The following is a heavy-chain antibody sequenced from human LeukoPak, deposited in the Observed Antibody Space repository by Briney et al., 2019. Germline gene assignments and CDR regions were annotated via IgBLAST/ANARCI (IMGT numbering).Heavy chain of an antibody. V-gene: IGHV3-23*01. D-gene: IGHD5-18*01. CDR3: AKDLELADTAMDY. CDR1: GFTFSSYA. CDR2: ISGSGGST. J-gene: IGHJ4*02. Sequence: GGSLRLSCAASGFTFSSYAMSWVRQAPGKGLEWVSGISGSGGSTYYADSVKGRFTISRDNSKNTLYLQMNSLRAEDTAVYYCAKDLELADTAMDYWGQGTLVTVSS.